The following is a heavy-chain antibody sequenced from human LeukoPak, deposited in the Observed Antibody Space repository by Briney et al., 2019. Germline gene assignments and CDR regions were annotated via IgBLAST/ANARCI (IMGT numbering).Heavy chain of an antibody. Sequence: ASVKVSCKASGYTFTGYYMHWVRQAPGQGLEWMGWINPNSGGTNYAQKFQGRVTMTRDTSISTAYMELSRLRSDDTAVYYCARVEEMATKYYYYYYMDVWGKGTTVTVSS. CDR2: INPNSGGT. CDR1: GYTFTGYY. J-gene: IGHJ6*03. V-gene: IGHV1-2*02. CDR3: ARVEEMATKYYYYYYMDV. D-gene: IGHD5-24*01.